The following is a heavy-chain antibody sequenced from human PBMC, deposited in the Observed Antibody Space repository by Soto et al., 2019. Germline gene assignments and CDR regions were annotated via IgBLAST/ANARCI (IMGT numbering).Heavy chain of an antibody. CDR2: IFSDAGR. Sequence: SGPTLVTPTETLRMTCTISGFSLSSGRMGVSWIRESPGKALEWLAHIFSDAGRSYSTSMQSRLTIPTDTSGTQVVLTITNMPPVDTATYYCARMNTDTYSHDSARDAWGQGTTVT. CDR3: ARMNTDTYSHDSARDA. J-gene: IGHJ6*02. D-gene: IGHD2-15*01. CDR1: GFSLSSGRMG. V-gene: IGHV2-26*03.